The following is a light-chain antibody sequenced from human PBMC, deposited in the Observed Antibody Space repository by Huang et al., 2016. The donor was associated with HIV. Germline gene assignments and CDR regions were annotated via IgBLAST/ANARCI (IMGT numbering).Light chain of an antibody. CDR2: DAS. CDR3: QQYNNYPWT. J-gene: IGKJ1*01. V-gene: IGKV1-5*01. CDR1: QSISSG. Sequence: DTHMTQSPSTLSAYEGEKITITCRASQSISSGLAWYQQKPGKAPNLLIYDASTLESGVPSRFSGSGSGTEFTLTISSLQPEDFATYYCQQYNNYPWTFGQGTKVEVK.